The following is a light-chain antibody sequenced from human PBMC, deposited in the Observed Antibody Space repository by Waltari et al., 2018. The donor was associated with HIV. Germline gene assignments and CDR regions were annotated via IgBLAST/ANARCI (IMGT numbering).Light chain of an antibody. J-gene: IGLJ2*01. CDR2: QDD. CDR1: QVGDKY. Sequence: SFHLTQPPSVSVSPGQPATITYSGDQVGDKYVSWYQQRPGQAPILVISQDDQRPSGIPEQFSASNSGNTATLTISASQSLDEADYYCQAWDTKNMVFGGGTKLT. V-gene: IGLV3-1*01. CDR3: QAWDTKNMV.